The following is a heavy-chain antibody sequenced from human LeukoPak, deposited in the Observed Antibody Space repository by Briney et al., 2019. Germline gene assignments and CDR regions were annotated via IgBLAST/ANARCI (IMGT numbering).Heavy chain of an antibody. CDR1: GFTFSSYA. D-gene: IGHD5-18*01. J-gene: IGHJ4*02. Sequence: PGGSLRLSCAGSGFTFSSYAMHWVRQAPGKGLEWVSLISWDGGSTYYADSVKGRFTISRDNSKNSLYLQMNSLRAEDTALYYCAKGGYSYGYVGPIGLWGQGTLVTVSS. CDR3: AKGGYSYGYVGPIGL. V-gene: IGHV3-43D*03. CDR2: ISWDGGST.